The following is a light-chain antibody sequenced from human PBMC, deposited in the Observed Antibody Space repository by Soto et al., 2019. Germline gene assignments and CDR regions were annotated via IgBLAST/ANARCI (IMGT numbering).Light chain of an antibody. V-gene: IGKV1-5*03. CDR3: QQYNSYPLT. CDR2: KAS. J-gene: IGKJ4*02. CDR1: QSISSW. Sequence: DIQMTQSPSTLSASVGDRVTITCRASQSISSWLAWYQQKPGKAPKLLIYKASSLESGVPSRFSGSGSGTEFTLTISSLQPDDFATYYCQQYNSYPLTCGGVTKVDIK.